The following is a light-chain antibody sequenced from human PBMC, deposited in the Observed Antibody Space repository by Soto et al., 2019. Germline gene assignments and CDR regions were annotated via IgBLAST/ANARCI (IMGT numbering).Light chain of an antibody. Sequence: QAVVTQEPSFSVSPGRTVTLTCGLSSGSVSTSYYPSWYQQTPGQAPRTLIYSTNTRSSRVPDRFSGSILGNKAALTITGAQADCESDYYCVLYMGSGIWVFGGGTKLTVL. CDR1: SGSVSTSYY. CDR3: VLYMGSGIWV. J-gene: IGLJ3*02. CDR2: STN. V-gene: IGLV8-61*01.